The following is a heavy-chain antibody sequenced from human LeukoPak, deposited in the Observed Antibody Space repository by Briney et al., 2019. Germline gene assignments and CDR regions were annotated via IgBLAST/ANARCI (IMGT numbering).Heavy chain of an antibody. J-gene: IGHJ5*02. CDR3: AKSVVGATPIRNWFDP. Sequence: ASVKVSCKASGYTFPGNYMHWVRQAPGQGLEWMGWINPNSGGTNYAQKFQGRVTMTRDTSISTAYMELSRLRSDDTAVYYCAKSVVGATPIRNWFDPWGQGTLVIVSS. CDR1: GYTFPGNY. D-gene: IGHD1-26*01. V-gene: IGHV1-2*02. CDR2: INPNSGGT.